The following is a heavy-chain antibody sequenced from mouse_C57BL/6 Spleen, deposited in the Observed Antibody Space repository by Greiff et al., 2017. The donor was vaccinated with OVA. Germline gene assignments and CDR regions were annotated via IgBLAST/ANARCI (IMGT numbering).Heavy chain of an antibody. Sequence: VQLQQPGAELVKPGASVKLSCKASGYTFTSYWMHWVKQRPGRGLEWIGRIDPNSGGTKYNEKFKSKATLTVDKPSSTAYMQLSSLTSAVSAVYYCATAYYYCSHSYAMDYWCQGTSVTVSS. V-gene: IGHV1-72*01. CDR3: ATAYYYCSHSYAMDY. D-gene: IGHD1-1*01. CDR1: GYTFTSYW. CDR2: IDPNSGGT. J-gene: IGHJ4*01.